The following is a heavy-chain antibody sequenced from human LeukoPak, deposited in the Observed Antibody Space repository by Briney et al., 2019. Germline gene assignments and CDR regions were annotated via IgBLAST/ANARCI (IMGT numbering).Heavy chain of an antibody. Sequence: GGSLSLSCAASGLTSHLRSYGMSWVRQAPGKGLEWVSTISGSGYNTYYADSVKGRFTISRDNSKNMVFLQMHSLRGEDTAVYYCAKGAEEGVVITAVYYYYMDVWGKGTTITISS. D-gene: IGHD3-22*01. CDR2: ISGSGYNT. CDR1: GLTSHLRSYG. J-gene: IGHJ6*03. V-gene: IGHV3-23*01. CDR3: AKGAEEGVVITAVYYYYMDV.